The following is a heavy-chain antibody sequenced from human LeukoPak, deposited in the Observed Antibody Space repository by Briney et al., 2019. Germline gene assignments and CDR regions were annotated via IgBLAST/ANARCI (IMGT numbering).Heavy chain of an antibody. CDR1: GYTFTSYY. CDR3: ARDPEYYDSSGYSFDY. J-gene: IGHJ4*02. V-gene: IGHV1-46*01. D-gene: IGHD3-22*01. Sequence: ASVKVSCKASGYTFTSYYMHWVRQAPGQGLEWMGIINPSGGSTSYAQKFQGRVTMTRDMSTSTVYMELSSLRSEDTAVYYCARDPEYYDSSGYSFDYWGQGTLATVSS. CDR2: INPSGGST.